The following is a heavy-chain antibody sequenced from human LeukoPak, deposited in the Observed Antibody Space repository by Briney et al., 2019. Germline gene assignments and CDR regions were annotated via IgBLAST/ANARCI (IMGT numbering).Heavy chain of an antibody. CDR3: ARDVHCSSTSCYPNYYYYYMDV. Sequence: GGSLRLSCAASGFTFSTYSMNWVRQAPGKGLEWVSSISSGSSFIYYADSVKGRFTISRDNAKNSLYLQMNSLRAEDTAVYYCARDVHCSSTSCYPNYYYYYMDVWGKGTTVTVSS. D-gene: IGHD2-2*01. CDR1: GFTFSTYS. CDR2: ISSGSSFI. V-gene: IGHV3-21*01. J-gene: IGHJ6*03.